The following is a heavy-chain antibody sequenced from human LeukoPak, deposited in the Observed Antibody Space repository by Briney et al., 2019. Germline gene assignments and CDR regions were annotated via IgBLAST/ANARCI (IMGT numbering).Heavy chain of an antibody. CDR3: AKDFDYYDSSGTYYYYGMDV. V-gene: IGHV3-66*01. D-gene: IGHD3-22*01. CDR1: GFTVSSNY. Sequence: GGSLRLSCAASGFTVSSNYMSWVRQAPGKGLEWVSDIYSGGTTYYADSVKGRFTISRDNSKNTLYLQMNSLRAEDTAVYYCAKDFDYYDSSGTYYYYGMDVWGQGTTVTVSS. J-gene: IGHJ6*02. CDR2: IYSGGTT.